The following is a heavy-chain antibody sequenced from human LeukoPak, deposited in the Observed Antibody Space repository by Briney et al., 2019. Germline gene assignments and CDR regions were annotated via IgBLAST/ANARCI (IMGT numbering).Heavy chain of an antibody. CDR1: GFTFSSYA. Sequence: PGGSLRLSCAASGFTFSSYAMSWVRQAPGKGLEWVSAISGSGGSTYYADSVKGRFTISRDNSKNTLYLQVNSLRAEDTAVYYCANPTVVVPAAIRHRYFDLWGRGTLVTVSS. CDR2: ISGSGGST. J-gene: IGHJ2*01. V-gene: IGHV3-23*01. CDR3: ANPTVVVPAAIRHRYFDL. D-gene: IGHD2-2*02.